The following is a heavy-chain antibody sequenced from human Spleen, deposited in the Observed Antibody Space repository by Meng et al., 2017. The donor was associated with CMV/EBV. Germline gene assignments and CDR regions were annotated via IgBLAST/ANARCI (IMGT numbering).Heavy chain of an antibody. Sequence: CAACGFTFSSDARSWVRQAPGKGLEWVSTISGSGGSTYYADSVKGRFTISRDNSKNTLYLQMNSLRVEDTAVYYCATLDVSGSFNFDYWGQGTLVTVSS. D-gene: IGHD3-10*01. CDR2: ISGSGGST. CDR1: GFTFSSDA. CDR3: ATLDVSGSFNFDY. V-gene: IGHV3-23*01. J-gene: IGHJ4*02.